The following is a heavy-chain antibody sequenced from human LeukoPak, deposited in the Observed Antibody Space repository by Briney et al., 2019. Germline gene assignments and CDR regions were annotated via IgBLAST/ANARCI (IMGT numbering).Heavy chain of an antibody. CDR2: IIPILGIA. D-gene: IGHD3-22*01. CDR1: GGTFSSYA. V-gene: IGHV1-69*04. Sequence: SVKVSCKASGGTFSSYAISWVRQAPGQGLEWMGRIIPILGIANYAQKFQGRVTITADKSTSTAYMELSSLRSEDTAMYYCARANGVVVIITDFDYWGQGTLVTVSS. CDR3: ARANGVVVIITDFDY. J-gene: IGHJ4*02.